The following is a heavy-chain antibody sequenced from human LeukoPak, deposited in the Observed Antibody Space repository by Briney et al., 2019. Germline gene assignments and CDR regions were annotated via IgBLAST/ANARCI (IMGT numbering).Heavy chain of an antibody. V-gene: IGHV3-11*01. CDR2: ISSPSTTL. Sequence: GGSLRLSSAASGFRFSYYYMTWIRQAPGKGPEWVAYISSPSTTLYYVDSVKGRFTISRDNARNSMYLQMNSLRAEDTAVYYFASGIQPRLSWFFALWGRGTQVIVSS. D-gene: IGHD5-18*01. CDR1: GFRFSYYY. J-gene: IGHJ2*01. CDR3: ASGIQPRLSWFFAL.